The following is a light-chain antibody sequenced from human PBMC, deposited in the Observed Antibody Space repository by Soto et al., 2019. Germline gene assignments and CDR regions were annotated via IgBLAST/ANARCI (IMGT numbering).Light chain of an antibody. V-gene: IGLV2-23*01. J-gene: IGLJ1*01. CDR3: CSYAGSSTPFV. Sequence: QSSLAQPASVAGSPGRSITISCTGTSSDVGSYNLVSWYQQHPGKAPKLMIYEGSKRPSGVSNRFSGSKSGNTASLTISGLQAEDEADYYCCSYAGSSTPFVFGTGTKVT. CDR1: SSDVGSYNL. CDR2: EGS.